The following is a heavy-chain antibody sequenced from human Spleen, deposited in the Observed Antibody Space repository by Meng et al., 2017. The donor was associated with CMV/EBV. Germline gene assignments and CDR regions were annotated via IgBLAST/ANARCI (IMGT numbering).Heavy chain of an antibody. CDR2: IDWDDDK. CDR3: VRLPHWQFYFDY. D-gene: IGHD1-1*01. Sequence: SGPTLVKPTQTLTLTCSFSGFSLDTSGVSVGWIRQPPGKALEWLGFIDWDDDKYYSTSVKTRLAISKDTSKNQVVLTMTNVAPVDTATYYCVRLPHWQFYFDYWGPGIVVTVSS. V-gene: IGHV2-70*12. J-gene: IGHJ4*02. CDR1: GFSLDTSGVS.